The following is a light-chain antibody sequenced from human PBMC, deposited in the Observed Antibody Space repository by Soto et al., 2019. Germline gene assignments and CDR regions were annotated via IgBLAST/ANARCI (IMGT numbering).Light chain of an antibody. V-gene: IGKV2-28*01. J-gene: IGKJ4*01. CDR1: QSLLHNNGYKY. Sequence: DMVLTQSPLSLPVTPGEPASISCRSSQSLLHNNGYKYLDWYLQKPGQSPQLLIYLSSIRASGGPDRFSGSVSGTDFTLEISRVEAEDVGLHFCMQTFQTPHTFGEETLVEIK. CDR2: LSS. CDR3: MQTFQTPHT.